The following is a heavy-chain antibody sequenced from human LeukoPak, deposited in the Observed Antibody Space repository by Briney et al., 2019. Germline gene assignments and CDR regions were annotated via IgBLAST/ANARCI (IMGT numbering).Heavy chain of an antibody. CDR2: INPGDSDP. Sequence: GESLKIPCQASGYTFNTYWIGWVRQMPGKGLEWMGIINPGDSDPRYSPSFQGRATISADRSISTAYLQWSSLKASDTAMYYCARHGVGSSWFGFDYWGQGTLVTVSS. V-gene: IGHV5-51*01. J-gene: IGHJ4*02. CDR1: GYTFNTYW. D-gene: IGHD6-13*01. CDR3: ARHGVGSSWFGFDY.